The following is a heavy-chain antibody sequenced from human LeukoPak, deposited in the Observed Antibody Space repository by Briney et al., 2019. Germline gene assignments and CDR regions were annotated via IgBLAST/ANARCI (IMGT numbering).Heavy chain of an antibody. CDR1: GGSISSSSYY. V-gene: IGHV4-39*07. Sequence: PSETLSLTCTVSGGSISSSSYYWGWIRQPPGKGLEWIGSIYYSGSTYYNPSLKSRVTISVDTSKNQFSLKLSSVTAADTAVYYCARVDLGVTGHFDYWGQGTLVTVSS. J-gene: IGHJ4*02. D-gene: IGHD3-16*01. CDR2: IYYSGST. CDR3: ARVDLGVTGHFDY.